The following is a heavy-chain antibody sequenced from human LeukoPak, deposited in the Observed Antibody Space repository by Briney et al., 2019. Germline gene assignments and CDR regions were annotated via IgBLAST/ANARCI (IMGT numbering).Heavy chain of an antibody. V-gene: IGHV5-51*01. CDR1: GYSFTTYW. Sequence: GESLKISCKGSGYSFTTYWIGWVRQMPGKGLEWMGIIYPGDSDTRYSPSFQGQVTISADKSISTAYLQWSSLKASDTAMYYCARRSRFLGGYEDYWGQGTLVTVSS. D-gene: IGHD5-12*01. CDR2: IYPGDSDT. CDR3: ARRSRFLGGYEDY. J-gene: IGHJ4*02.